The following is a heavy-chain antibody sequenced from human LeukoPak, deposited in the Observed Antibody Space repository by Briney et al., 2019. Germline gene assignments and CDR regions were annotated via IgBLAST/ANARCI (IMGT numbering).Heavy chain of an antibody. CDR2: WST. D-gene: IGHD3-16*01. Sequence: PSETLSLTCTVSGGSISSYYWSWIRQPAGKGLEWIGRWSTNYNPSLKSRVTMSVDTSKNQISLKLSSVTAADTAVYYCARLKVGAYFDLWGRGTLVTVSS. J-gene: IGHJ2*01. V-gene: IGHV4-4*07. CDR1: GGSISSYY. CDR3: ARLKVGAYFDL.